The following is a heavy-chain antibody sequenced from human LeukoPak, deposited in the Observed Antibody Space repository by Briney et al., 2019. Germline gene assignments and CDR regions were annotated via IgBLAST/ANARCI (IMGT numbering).Heavy chain of an antibody. CDR3: AKRDLITMLRGSTDY. CDR1: GFTFSSYG. D-gene: IGHD3-10*01. J-gene: IGHJ4*02. CDR2: ISGSGGST. Sequence: GGTLRLSCAASGFTFSSYGMSWVRQAPGKGLEWVSAISGSGGSTCYADSVKGRFTISRDNSKNTLYLQMNSLRAEDTAVYYCAKRDLITMLRGSTDYWGQGTLVTVSS. V-gene: IGHV3-23*01.